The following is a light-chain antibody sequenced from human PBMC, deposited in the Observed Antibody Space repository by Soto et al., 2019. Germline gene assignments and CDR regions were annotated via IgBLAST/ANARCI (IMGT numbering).Light chain of an antibody. V-gene: IGKV1-27*01. J-gene: IGKJ2*01. CDR3: QHYSSAPNT. CDR2: SAS. CDR1: QDIIYY. Sequence: DIRMTQSPSSLSAFVGDTVTITCRASQDIIYYLAWYQQKPGKIPKLLIHSASTLQTGVQSRFSGTGSGTVFTLTINNLQPEDVATYYCQHYSSAPNTFGQGSRLEIK.